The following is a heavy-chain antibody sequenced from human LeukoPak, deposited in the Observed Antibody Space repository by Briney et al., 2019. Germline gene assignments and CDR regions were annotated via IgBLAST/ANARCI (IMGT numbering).Heavy chain of an antibody. D-gene: IGHD2-15*01. V-gene: IGHV4-39*01. CDR2: IYYSGST. CDR3: ARLVCGGGSCPAEFDY. CDR1: GGSVSSGGHY. J-gene: IGHJ4*02. Sequence: SETLSLTRIVSGGSVSSGGHYWGWIRQPPGKGLEWIGSIYYSGSTYYNPSLNNRVTIFIDMSKSQFSLRLNSVTATDTAVYYCARLVCGGGSCPAEFDYWGQGTLVTVSS.